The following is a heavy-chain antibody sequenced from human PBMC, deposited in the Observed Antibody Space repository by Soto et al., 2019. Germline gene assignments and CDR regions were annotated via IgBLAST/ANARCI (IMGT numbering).Heavy chain of an antibody. CDR2: ISGTSSYI. CDR3: AREAPLRYYDSSGYFLDY. CDR1: GFTFSDYY. V-gene: IGHV3-11*05. Sequence: GGSLRLSCAASGFTFSDYYMSWIRQAPGKGLERVSYISGTSSYINYAASVRGRFTISRDNAKNSLYLQMDSLKAEDTAVYYCAREAPLRYYDSSGYFLDYWGQGTLVTVSS. D-gene: IGHD3-22*01. J-gene: IGHJ4*02.